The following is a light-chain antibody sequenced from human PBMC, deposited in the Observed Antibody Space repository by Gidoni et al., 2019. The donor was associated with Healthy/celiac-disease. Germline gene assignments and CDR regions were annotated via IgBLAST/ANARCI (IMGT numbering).Light chain of an antibody. V-gene: IGKV3-11*01. CDR1: QSVSSY. J-gene: IGKJ5*01. CDR2: DAS. Sequence: EIVLTQSPATLSLSPGERATLSCRASQSVSSYLAWYQQKPGQAPRLRIYDASNRATGIPARFSGSGSGTDFTLTISSLEPEDFAVYYCQQRSNWPLTFXQXTRLEIK. CDR3: QQRSNWPLT.